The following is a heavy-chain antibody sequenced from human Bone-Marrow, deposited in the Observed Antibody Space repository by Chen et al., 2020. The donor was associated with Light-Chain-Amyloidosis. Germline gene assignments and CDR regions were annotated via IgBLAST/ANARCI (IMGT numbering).Heavy chain of an antibody. CDR2: SEHEDDKT. D-gene: IGHD3-9*01. V-gene: IGHV1-24*01. CDR3: ARVHYDVLTGSPQGFQE. J-gene: IGHJ1*01. Sequence: QVQLVQSGAEVKRPGASVKVSCKVSGDTLTELSVHWVRQPPGKGLEWVGGSEHEDDKTLYSQKFQGRVTMTGDTSTDTAYMELSSLTSDDTALYYCARVHYDVLTGSPQGFQEWGQGTQVTVSS. CDR1: GDTLTELS.